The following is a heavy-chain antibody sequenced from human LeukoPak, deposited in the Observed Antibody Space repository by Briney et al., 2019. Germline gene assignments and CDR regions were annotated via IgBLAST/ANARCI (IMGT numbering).Heavy chain of an antibody. D-gene: IGHD3-16*01. CDR2: IHYSERT. V-gene: IGHV4-39*01. J-gene: IGHJ4*02. CDR1: SDSIITTSYW. CDR3: ARQRGLGLWYFDY. Sequence: SETLSLICTVSSDSIITTSYWWGWIRQPPWKGLQWIGSIHYSERTHYNPSLKSRVTLSVDTSRNQFSLKLSSVTAADTAVYYCARQRGLGLWYFDYWGRGTLVTVSS.